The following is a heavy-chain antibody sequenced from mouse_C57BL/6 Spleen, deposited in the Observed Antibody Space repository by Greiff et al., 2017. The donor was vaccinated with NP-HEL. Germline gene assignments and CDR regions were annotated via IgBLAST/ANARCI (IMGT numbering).Heavy chain of an antibody. CDR1: GYTFTNYW. J-gene: IGHJ2*01. CDR2: IYPGGGYT. CDR3: ARSRGYGNYGGYFDY. V-gene: IGHV1-63*01. Sequence: QVQLQQSGAELVRPGTSVKMSCKASGYTFTNYWIGWAKQRPGHGLEWIGDIYPGGGYTNYNEKFKGKATLTADKSSSTAYMQFSSLTSEDSAIYYCARSRGYGNYGGYFDYWGQGTTLTVSS. D-gene: IGHD2-1*01.